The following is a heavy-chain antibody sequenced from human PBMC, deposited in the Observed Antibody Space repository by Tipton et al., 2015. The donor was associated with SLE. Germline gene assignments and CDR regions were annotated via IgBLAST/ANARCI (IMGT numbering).Heavy chain of an antibody. Sequence: SLRLSCAASGFTFSSYWMSWVRQAPGKGLEWVANINEDGSEKYYVDSVKGRFTISRDNAKNSLYLQMNSLRAEDTAVYYCARSPNCGGDCYPDAFDIWGQGTMVTVSS. CDR1: GFTFSSYW. D-gene: IGHD2-21*02. V-gene: IGHV3-7*01. J-gene: IGHJ3*02. CDR2: INEDGSEK. CDR3: ARSPNCGGDCYPDAFDI.